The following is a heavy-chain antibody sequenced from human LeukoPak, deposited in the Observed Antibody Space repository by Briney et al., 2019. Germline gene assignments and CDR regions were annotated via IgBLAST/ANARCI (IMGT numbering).Heavy chain of an antibody. CDR3: AKEGSVLLWFGESWDYFDY. D-gene: IGHD3-10*01. J-gene: IGHJ4*02. CDR2: ISGSGGST. CDR1: GFTFSSYG. V-gene: IGHV3-23*01. Sequence: PGGSLRLSCAASGFTFSSYGMSWVRQAPGKGLEWVSAISGSGGSTYYADSVKGRFTISRDNSKNTLYLQMNSLRAEDTAVYYCAKEGSVLLWFGESWDYFDYWGQGTLVTVSS.